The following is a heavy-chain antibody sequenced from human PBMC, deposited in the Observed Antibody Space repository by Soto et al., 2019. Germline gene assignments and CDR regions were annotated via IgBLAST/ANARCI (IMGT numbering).Heavy chain of an antibody. J-gene: IGHJ3*01. D-gene: IGHD2-8*01. CDR2: ISPNDDST. CDR3: AKVRLTDYLRYAPHL. Sequence: VQLLESGGGLVQPGGSLRLACAASGFTFNNYAMNWVRQAPGRGLEWVSIISPNDDSTYYADSVKGRFTISRDNSQNTVFLQMNSLRAEDTAIYFCAKVRLTDYLRYAPHLWGQGTLVTVSS. V-gene: IGHV3-23*01. CDR1: GFTFNNYA.